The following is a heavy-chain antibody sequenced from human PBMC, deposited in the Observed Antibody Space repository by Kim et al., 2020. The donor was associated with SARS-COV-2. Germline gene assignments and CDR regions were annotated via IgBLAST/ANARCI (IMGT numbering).Heavy chain of an antibody. CDR2: IYYSGTT. D-gene: IGHD3-16*01. CDR1: GGSISSYY. CDR3: AREGGGGGFGMDV. J-gene: IGHJ6*02. V-gene: IGHV4-59*01. Sequence: SETLSLTCTVSGGSISSYYWSWIRQPPGKGLEWIGYIYYSGTTNYNPSLKSRVTISVDTSKNQFSLKLSSVTAADTAVYYCAREGGGGGFGMDVWGQGTTVTVSS.